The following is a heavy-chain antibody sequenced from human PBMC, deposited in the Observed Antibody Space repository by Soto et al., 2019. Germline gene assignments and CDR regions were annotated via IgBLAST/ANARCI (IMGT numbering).Heavy chain of an antibody. J-gene: IGHJ4*02. V-gene: IGHV1-69*13. D-gene: IGHD2-15*01. Sequence: SVKVSCKASGYTFTNYDFNWVRQATGQGLEWMGGIIPMFGTANYAQKFQGRITITADESTSTAYMELSSLRSDDTAVYYCARGDIAMAVSRFDSWGQGTLVTVSS. CDR3: ARGDIAMAVSRFDS. CDR2: IIPMFGTA. CDR1: GYTFTNYD.